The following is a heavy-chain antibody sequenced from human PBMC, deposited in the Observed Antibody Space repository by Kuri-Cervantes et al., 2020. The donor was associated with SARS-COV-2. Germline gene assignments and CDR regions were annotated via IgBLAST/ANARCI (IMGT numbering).Heavy chain of an antibody. Sequence: GESLKISCAASGFTFSSYSMNWVRQAPGKGLEWVSSISSSSSYIYYADSVKGRFTISKESGENSLSLHMNSLRGDDTAVYYCARVAGEGPIYYYYMDVWGKGTTVTVSS. CDR2: ISSSSSYI. V-gene: IGHV3-21*01. CDR1: GFTFSSYS. D-gene: IGHD2-21*01. CDR3: ARVAGEGPIYYYYMDV. J-gene: IGHJ6*03.